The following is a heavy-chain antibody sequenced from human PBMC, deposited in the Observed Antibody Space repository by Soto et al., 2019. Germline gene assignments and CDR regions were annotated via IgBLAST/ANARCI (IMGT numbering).Heavy chain of an antibody. D-gene: IGHD2-8*02. CDR2: IRGSGGKT. V-gene: IGHV3-23*01. Sequence: EVQLLESGGGLVQPGGSLRLSCAASGLIFSTYGMSWVRQAPGKGLDWVSGIRGSGGKTYYADSVKGRFTISRDNSRSTLYLQMDSLRAEDTAVYYCAKDRRCTGETCSLSNDYWGQGTLVTVSS. CDR1: GLIFSTYG. J-gene: IGHJ4*02. CDR3: AKDRRCTGETCSLSNDY.